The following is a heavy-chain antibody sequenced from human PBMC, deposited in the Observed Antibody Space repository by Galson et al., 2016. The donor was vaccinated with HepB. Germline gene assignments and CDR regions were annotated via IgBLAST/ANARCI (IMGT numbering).Heavy chain of an antibody. Sequence: SETLSLTCTVSGDSIISDTYHWGRIRQPPGKGLEWLGSIHHSGTTYYNPSLRSRVTISVDTSRNQFSLRLSSVTAADTAVYYCAGEYSSSPGYWGRGALVTVSS. CDR2: IHHSGTT. CDR3: AGEYSSSPGY. D-gene: IGHD6-6*01. J-gene: IGHJ4*02. V-gene: IGHV4-39*01. CDR1: GDSIISDTYH.